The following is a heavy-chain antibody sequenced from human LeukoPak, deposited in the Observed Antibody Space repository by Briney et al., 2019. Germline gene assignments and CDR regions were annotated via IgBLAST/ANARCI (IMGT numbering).Heavy chain of an antibody. Sequence: LSCAASGFTFSNAWMSWVRQAPGKGPEWIGCIYHSGTTYYNPSLKSRVTVSVDTSKNQFSLMISSVTAADTAVYYCARQGGSNSPYYYYYMDVWGKGTTVTVSS. D-gene: IGHD6-13*01. CDR3: ARQGGSNSPYYYYYMDV. J-gene: IGHJ6*03. CDR1: GFTFSNAW. V-gene: IGHV4-38-2*01. CDR2: IYHSGTT.